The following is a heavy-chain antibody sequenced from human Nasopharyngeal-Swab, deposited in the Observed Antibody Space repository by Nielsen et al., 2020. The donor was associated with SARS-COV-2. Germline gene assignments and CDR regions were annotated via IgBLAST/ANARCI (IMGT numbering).Heavy chain of an antibody. V-gene: IGHV3-21*01. D-gene: IGHD6-13*01. CDR1: GFTFSSYS. CDR3: ARDDLPSIAAAGVDAFDI. Sequence: GESLKISCAASGFTFSSYSMNWVRQAPGKGLEWVSSISSSSSYIYYADSVKGRFTISRDKAKNSLYLQMNSLRAEDTAVYYCARDDLPSIAAAGVDAFDIWGQGTMVTVSS. J-gene: IGHJ3*02. CDR2: ISSSSSYI.